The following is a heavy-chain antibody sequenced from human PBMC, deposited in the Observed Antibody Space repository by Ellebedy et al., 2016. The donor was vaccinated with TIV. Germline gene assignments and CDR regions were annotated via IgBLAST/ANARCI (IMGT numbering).Heavy chain of an antibody. V-gene: IGHV2-70*17. D-gene: IGHD3-22*01. CDR1: GFSLSTSRLS. J-gene: IGHJ4*02. Sequence: SGPTLVKPTQTLTLTCTFSGFSLSTSRLSVSWIRQPPGKALEWLARIDWDDDKFYSPSLRTRVTISKDSSENQVVLTMTNMDPEDTATYYCARIRSGWGFDYWGQGALVTVSS. CDR2: IDWDDDK. CDR3: ARIRSGWGFDY.